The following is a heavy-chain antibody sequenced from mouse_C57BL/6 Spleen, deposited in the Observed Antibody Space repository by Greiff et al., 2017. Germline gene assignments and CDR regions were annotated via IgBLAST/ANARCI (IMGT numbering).Heavy chain of an antibody. V-gene: IGHV1-76*01. D-gene: IGHD1-1*01. J-gene: IGHJ4*01. CDR1: GYTFTDYY. Sequence: VQVVESGAELVRPGASVKLSCKASGYTFTDYYINWVKQRPGQGLEWIARIYPGSGNTYYNEKFKGKATLTAEKSSSTAYMQLSSLTSEDSAVYFCARGGYGSSYVAMDYWGQGTSVTVSS. CDR3: ARGGYGSSYVAMDY. CDR2: IYPGSGNT.